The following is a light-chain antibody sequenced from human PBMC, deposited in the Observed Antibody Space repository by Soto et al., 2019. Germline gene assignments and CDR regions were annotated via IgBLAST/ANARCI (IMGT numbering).Light chain of an antibody. CDR3: SSYTSSSTLV. Sequence: QSALTQPASVSGSPGQSITISCTGTSSDVGGSNFVSWYQQHPGKAPKLMIYDVSNRPSGIPNRFSGSKSGNTASLTIFGLLAEDEADYYCSSYTSSSTLVFGGGTKLTVL. CDR1: SSDVGGSNF. J-gene: IGLJ2*01. CDR2: DVS. V-gene: IGLV2-14*01.